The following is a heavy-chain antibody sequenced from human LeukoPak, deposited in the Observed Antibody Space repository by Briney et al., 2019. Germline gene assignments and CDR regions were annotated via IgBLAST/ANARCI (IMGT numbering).Heavy chain of an antibody. J-gene: IGHJ4*02. D-gene: IGHD6-13*01. CDR3: ARDREQQLVLSGFDY. CDR1: GFTVTNNY. CDR2: IHSDGTT. Sequence: GGSLRLSCAASGFTVTNNYMSWVRQAPGKGLEWVSVIHSDGTTYYADSVKGRFTISRDNSKNTLYLQMNSLRAEDTAVYYCARDREQQLVLSGFDYWGQGTLVTVSS. V-gene: IGHV3-66*01.